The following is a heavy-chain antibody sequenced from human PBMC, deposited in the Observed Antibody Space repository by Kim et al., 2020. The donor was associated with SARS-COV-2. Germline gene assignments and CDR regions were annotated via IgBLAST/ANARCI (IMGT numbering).Heavy chain of an antibody. CDR3: ARFAWENIVPGPGAGGAGGMDV. CDR2: IDPSDSYT. Sequence: GESLKISCKGSGYSFTSYWISWVRQMPGKGLEWMGRIDPSDSYTNYSPSFQGHVTISADKSISTAYLQWSSLKASDTAMYYCARFAWENIVPGPGAGGAGGMDVWGQGTTVTVSS. D-gene: IGHD2-8*01. V-gene: IGHV5-10-1*01. CDR1: GYSFTSYW. J-gene: IGHJ6*02.